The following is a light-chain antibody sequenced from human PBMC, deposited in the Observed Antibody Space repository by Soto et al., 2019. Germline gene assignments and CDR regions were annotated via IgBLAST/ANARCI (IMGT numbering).Light chain of an antibody. Sequence: DIQMTQSPSTLSGSVGDSVTITCRASQTISSWLAWYQQKPGKAPKLLIYKASTLKSGVPSRFSGSGSGTEFTLTISSLQPDDFETYYCQHYNSYSEAFGKGTKV. J-gene: IGKJ1*01. CDR2: KAS. CDR1: QTISSW. CDR3: QHYNSYSEA. V-gene: IGKV1-5*03.